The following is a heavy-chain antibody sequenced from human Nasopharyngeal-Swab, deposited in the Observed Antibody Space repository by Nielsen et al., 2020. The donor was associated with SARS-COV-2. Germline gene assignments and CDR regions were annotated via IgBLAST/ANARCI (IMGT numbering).Heavy chain of an antibody. J-gene: IGHJ4*02. Sequence: GGSLRLSCEAPGFTFSTYWMSWVRQAPGKGLEWVANIRQDESEKYYVDSVKGRFTISRDNAKNSLFLQMNSLRVADTAVYYCARLLEVGGTPLDYWGQGTLVSVSS. D-gene: IGHD6-19*01. CDR1: GFTFSTYW. V-gene: IGHV3-7*01. CDR2: IRQDESEK. CDR3: ARLLEVGGTPLDY.